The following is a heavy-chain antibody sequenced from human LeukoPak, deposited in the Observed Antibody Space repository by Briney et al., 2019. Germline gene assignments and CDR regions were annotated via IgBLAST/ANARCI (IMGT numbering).Heavy chain of an antibody. CDR1: GFTFSSYA. V-gene: IGHV3-23*01. J-gene: IGHJ4*02. D-gene: IGHD3-16*01. CDR2: ISGSGGST. Sequence: PGGSLRLSCAASGFTFSSYAMSWVRQAPGKGLEWVSAISGSGGSTYYADSVKGRFTISRDNSKNTLYLQMNSLGAEDTAVYYCAKDEGLTYGFLDYWGQGTLVTVSS. CDR3: AKDEGLTYGFLDY.